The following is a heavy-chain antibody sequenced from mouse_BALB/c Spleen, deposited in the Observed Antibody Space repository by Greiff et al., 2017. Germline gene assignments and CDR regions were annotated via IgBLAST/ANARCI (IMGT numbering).Heavy chain of an antibody. V-gene: IGHV1-9*01. CDR1: GFSLSSYW. Sequence: QVTLKVSGAELLKPGASVKITCKVTGFSLSSYWIELGKMRHGPGHEWIGEILIGSGSTKYNEKFKGKATFTSDTSSNTAYMQLSSLTSEDSAVYYCARNYRYDDGSWFAYWGQGTLVTVSA. D-gene: IGHD2-14*01. CDR3: ARNYRYDDGSWFAY. CDR2: ILIGSGST. J-gene: IGHJ3*01.